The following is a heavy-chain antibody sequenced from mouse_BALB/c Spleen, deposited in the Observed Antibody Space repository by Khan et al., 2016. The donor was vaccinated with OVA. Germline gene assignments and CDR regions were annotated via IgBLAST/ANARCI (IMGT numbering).Heavy chain of an antibody. CDR1: GYTFTSYT. CDR3: VRDGAYHRNDGWFAY. V-gene: IGHV1-4*01. Sequence: QVRLQQSGAELARPGASVKMSCKASGYTFTSYTIHWIKLGPGQGLEWIGYINPSNGYTNYNQKFKDKATLTADKSSTTAYMALSSLTSDDSALYNCVRDGAYHRNDGWFAYWGQGTLVTVSA. CDR2: INPSNGYT. D-gene: IGHD2-14*01. J-gene: IGHJ3*01.